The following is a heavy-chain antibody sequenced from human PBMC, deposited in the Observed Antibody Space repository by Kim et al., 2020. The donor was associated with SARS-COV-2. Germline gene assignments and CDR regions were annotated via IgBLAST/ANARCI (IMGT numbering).Heavy chain of an antibody. Sequence: SETLSLTCIVSGGSISGHYGTWIRQPPGKGLEWIGHIYSSGFTDYNPSLNNRLTISVDTSKNQFSLKLNSLTTADTAVYYCARGHHGLDVWGQGTTVTVS. CDR2: IYSSGFT. V-gene: IGHV4-59*11. CDR1: GGSISGHY. CDR3: ARGHHGLDV. J-gene: IGHJ6*02.